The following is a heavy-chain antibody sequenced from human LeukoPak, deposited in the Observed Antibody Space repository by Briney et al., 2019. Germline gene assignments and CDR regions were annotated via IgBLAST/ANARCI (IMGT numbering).Heavy chain of an antibody. D-gene: IGHD3-10*01. CDR1: GFDFSSYS. CDR3: ARIPVWGASMDV. CDR2: ISGTSSYI. V-gene: IGHV3-21*01. J-gene: IGHJ6*02. Sequence: GGSLRLSCAASGFDFSSYSMNWVRPAPGKGLEWVSSISGTSSYIYYAESMKGRFIISRDNAKGSLYLQMNSLRAEDTAVYYCARIPVWGASMDVWGQGATVTVSS.